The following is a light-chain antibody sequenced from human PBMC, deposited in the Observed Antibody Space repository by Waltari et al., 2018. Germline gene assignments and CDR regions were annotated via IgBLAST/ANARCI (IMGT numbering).Light chain of an antibody. CDR1: ALPKQY. CDR2: QDS. Sequence: SYELTQPPSVSVSPGQTARITCSGDALPKQYAYWYQQKPGQAPVVVIYQDSERPSGIPERFSGSSSGTTVTLTISGVQAEDEADYYCQSPDSSGTKVVFGGGTKLTVL. CDR3: QSPDSSGTKVV. J-gene: IGLJ2*01. V-gene: IGLV3-25*03.